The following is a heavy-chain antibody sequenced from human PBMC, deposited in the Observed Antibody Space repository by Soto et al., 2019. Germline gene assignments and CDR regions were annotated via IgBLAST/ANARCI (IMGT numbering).Heavy chain of an antibody. CDR3: ARELQRYSGYFDY. CDR2: IHPNSVGT. CDR1: GSSSPGYY. Sequence: ASVNVSWESYGSSSPGYYRHWLRQAPGQGLQGTGWIHPNSVGTNYAQKFQDWVTMTRDMSIRTAYMELTRLRSDHTAVYYCARELQRYSGYFDYWGQGTLVTVSS. V-gene: IGHV1-2*04. D-gene: IGHD3-10*01. J-gene: IGHJ4*02.